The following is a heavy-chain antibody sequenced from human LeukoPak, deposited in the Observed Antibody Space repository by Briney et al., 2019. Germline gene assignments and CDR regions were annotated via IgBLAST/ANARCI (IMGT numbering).Heavy chain of an antibody. Sequence: PGGSLRLSCAASGFTVSTYYMTWVRQAPGKGLECVSVIYSGGSTYYADSVKGRFTVSRDNSKNTLYLQMKSLRAEDTAMYYCARGLGYCTSTTCLLPFDYWGQGTLVTVSS. CDR1: GFTVSTYY. V-gene: IGHV3-53*01. D-gene: IGHD2-2*01. J-gene: IGHJ4*02. CDR2: IYSGGST. CDR3: ARGLGYCTSTTCLLPFDY.